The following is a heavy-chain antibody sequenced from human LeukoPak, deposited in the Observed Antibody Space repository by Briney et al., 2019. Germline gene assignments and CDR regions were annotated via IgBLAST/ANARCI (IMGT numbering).Heavy chain of an antibody. D-gene: IGHD5-18*01. V-gene: IGHV1-18*01. CDR1: GYTFTSYG. Sequence: ASVKVSCKASGYTFTSYGISWVRQAPGQGLEWMGWISAYNGNTNYAQKFQGRVTITADKSTSTAYMELSSLRSEDTAVYYCARAVGLWLPQLDYWGQGTLVTVSS. CDR2: ISAYNGNT. J-gene: IGHJ4*02. CDR3: ARAVGLWLPQLDY.